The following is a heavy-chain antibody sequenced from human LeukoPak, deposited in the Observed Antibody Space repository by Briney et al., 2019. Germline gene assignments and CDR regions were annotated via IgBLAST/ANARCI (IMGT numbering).Heavy chain of an antibody. V-gene: IGHV1-69*13. CDR2: IIPIFGTA. Sequence: SVKVSCKASGGTFSSCAISWVRQAPGQGLEWMGGIIPIFGTANYAQKFQGRVTITADESTSTAYMELSSLRSEDTAVYYCARDQQNRWELTYWGQGTLVTVSS. D-gene: IGHD1-26*01. J-gene: IGHJ4*02. CDR3: ARDQQNRWELTY. CDR1: GGTFSSCA.